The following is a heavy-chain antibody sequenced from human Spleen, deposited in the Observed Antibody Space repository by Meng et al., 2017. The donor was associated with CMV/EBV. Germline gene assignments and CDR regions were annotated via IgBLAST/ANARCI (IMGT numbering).Heavy chain of an antibody. D-gene: IGHD3-22*01. V-gene: IGHV1-2*02. CDR1: GYTFTGYY. CDR2: INPDSGGT. CDR3: ARSYYYDSSGYGFDY. Sequence: ASVKVSCKASGYTFTGYYIHWVRQAPGQGLEWMGWINPDSGGTSSTQKFQGRVTMTRDTSNNTAYMELSRLRSDDTAVYYCARSYYYDSSGYGFDYWGQGTLVTVSS. J-gene: IGHJ4*02.